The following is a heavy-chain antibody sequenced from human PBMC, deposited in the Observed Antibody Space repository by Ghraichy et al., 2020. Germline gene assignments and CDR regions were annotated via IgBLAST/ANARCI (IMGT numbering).Heavy chain of an antibody. V-gene: IGHV1-18*01. CDR3: ARVYYYDSSGHTDFDY. CDR1: GYTFTSYG. CDR2: ISAYNGNT. D-gene: IGHD3-22*01. Sequence: ASVKVSCKASGYTFTSYGISWVRQAPGQGLEWMGWISAYNGNTNYAQKLQGRVTMTTDTSTSTAYMELRSLRSDDTAVYYCARVYYYDSSGHTDFDYWGQGTLVTVSS. J-gene: IGHJ4*02.